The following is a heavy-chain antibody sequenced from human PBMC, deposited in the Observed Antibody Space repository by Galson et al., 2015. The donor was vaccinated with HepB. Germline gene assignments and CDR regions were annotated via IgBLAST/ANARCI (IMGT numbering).Heavy chain of an antibody. CDR3: AHRPSAYIGFDS. CDR1: GFSLSTTGVG. D-gene: IGHD3-3*01. V-gene: IGHV2-5*02. Sequence: PALVTPPPTLTLTCTCSGFSLSTTGVGVGWIRQPPGKALEWLVFIYWDDDTRYSPSLKNRLTITKDTSKNQVVLTMTNVDPMDTGTYYCAHRPSAYIGFDSWGQGTLVTVSS. J-gene: IGHJ5*01. CDR2: IYWDDDT.